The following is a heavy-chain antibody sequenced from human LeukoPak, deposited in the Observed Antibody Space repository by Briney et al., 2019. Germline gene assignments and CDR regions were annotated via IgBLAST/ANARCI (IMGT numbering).Heavy chain of an antibody. V-gene: IGHV3-23*01. D-gene: IGHD6-13*01. CDR2: ISDGGGRT. CDR1: GFTFSTYA. Sequence: PGGSLRLSCGASGFTFSTYAMSWVRQAPGKGLEWVSGISDGGGRTFYAESVKGRFTVSRDNSKNTLYLRMNSLRAEDTAIYYCTKNQILDDTGSWYSNCGQGTLGTVSS. CDR3: TKNQILDDTGSWYSN. J-gene: IGHJ4*02.